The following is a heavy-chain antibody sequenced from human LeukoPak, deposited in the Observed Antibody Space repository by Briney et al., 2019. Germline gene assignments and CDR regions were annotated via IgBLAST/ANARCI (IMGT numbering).Heavy chain of an antibody. V-gene: IGHV3-13*01. J-gene: IGHJ3*02. CDR3: ARACGGDCFDAFDI. Sequence: GGSLRLSCAASGFTFSSYDMHWVRQATGKGLEWVSAIGTAGDTYYPASVKGRFTISRENAKNSLYLQMNSLRAGDTAVYYCARACGGDCFDAFDIWGQGTMVTVSS. CDR2: IGTAGDT. CDR1: GFTFSSYD. D-gene: IGHD2-21*02.